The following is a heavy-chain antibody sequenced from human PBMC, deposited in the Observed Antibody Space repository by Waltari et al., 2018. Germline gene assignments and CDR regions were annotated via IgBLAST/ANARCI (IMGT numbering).Heavy chain of an antibody. CDR1: GFHFSTLV. J-gene: IGHJ4*02. CDR3: VKGGWGDD. CDR2: IDDGAGTT. Sequence: EVQLVGSGGGLVQPGGSLRLSCAAPGFHFSTLVMTWVRPAPGRGLEWVSAIDDGAGTTYYADSVKGRFTISRDNSKDTLYLQMNSLRAEDTALYYCVKGGWGDDWGQGTLVTVSS. V-gene: IGHV3-23*04. D-gene: IGHD3-16*01.